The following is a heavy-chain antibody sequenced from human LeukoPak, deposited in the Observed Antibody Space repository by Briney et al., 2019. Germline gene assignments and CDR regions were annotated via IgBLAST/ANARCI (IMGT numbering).Heavy chain of an antibody. J-gene: IGHJ4*02. CDR3: ARDGQSFVVVEDAGSLSY. V-gene: IGHV1-69*04. CDR2: IIPVHGTA. D-gene: IGHD2-15*01. CDR1: GGTFSSYA. Sequence: ASVKVSCKASGGTFSSYAINWVRQAPGQGLEWMGRIIPVHGTATYAQKYQDRVTITADKSTSTAYMELSSLRSEDTAVYYCARDGQSFVVVEDAGSLSYWGQGTLVTVSS.